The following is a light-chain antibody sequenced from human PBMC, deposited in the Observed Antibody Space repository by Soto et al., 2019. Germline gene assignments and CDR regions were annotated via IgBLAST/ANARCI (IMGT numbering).Light chain of an antibody. CDR3: GTWDSSLSLYV. J-gene: IGLJ1*01. Sequence: QSVLTQPPSASGPPGQRVTISCSGSSSNIGNNYVSWYQQLPGTAPKLLIYDNNKRPSGIPDRFSGSKSGTSATLGITGLQTGDEADYYCGTWDSSLSLYVFGTGTKVTVL. CDR2: DNN. CDR1: SSNIGNNY. V-gene: IGLV1-51*01.